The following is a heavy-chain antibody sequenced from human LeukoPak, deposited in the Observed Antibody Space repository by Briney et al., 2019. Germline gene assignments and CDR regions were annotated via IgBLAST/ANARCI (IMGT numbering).Heavy chain of an antibody. CDR3: ARTGGYDYRIDH. Sequence: SETPSLTCSVSGVSISSYYWSWVRQTAGKGLEWIGRIYNSGTTNYNLYVNSRVTMSIDKSKNQLSLKLTTVTAADTGVYYCARTGGYDYRIDHWGQGTQVTVSS. CDR1: GVSISSYY. V-gene: IGHV4-4*07. CDR2: IYNSGTT. J-gene: IGHJ4*02. D-gene: IGHD5-12*01.